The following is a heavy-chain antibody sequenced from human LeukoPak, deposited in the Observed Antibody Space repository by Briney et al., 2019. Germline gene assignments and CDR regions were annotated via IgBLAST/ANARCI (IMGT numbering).Heavy chain of an antibody. CDR1: GVSFSGFY. Sequence: SETLSLTCAVSGVSFSGFYWSLLRQSPGTGVEWMGEINQRGTTNYNPSFKSRVTMWADMSKNEFSLKMNSLTAADTAVYYCATIVVRGSQSWFDPWGQGTLVTVSS. CDR3: ATIVVRGSQSWFDP. V-gene: IGHV4-34*01. D-gene: IGHD3-10*01. J-gene: IGHJ5*02. CDR2: INQRGTT.